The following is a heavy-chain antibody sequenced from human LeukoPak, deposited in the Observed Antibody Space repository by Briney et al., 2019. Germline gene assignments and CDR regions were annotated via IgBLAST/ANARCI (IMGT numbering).Heavy chain of an antibody. Sequence: GGSLRLSCAASGFTFSSYGMHWVRQAPGKGMEWVAVISYDGSNKYYADSVKGRFTISRDNSKNTLYLQMNSLRAEDTAVYYCANDYGDSSDYWGQGTLVTVSS. V-gene: IGHV3-30*18. D-gene: IGHD4-17*01. CDR1: GFTFSSYG. CDR3: ANDYGDSSDY. J-gene: IGHJ4*02. CDR2: ISYDGSNK.